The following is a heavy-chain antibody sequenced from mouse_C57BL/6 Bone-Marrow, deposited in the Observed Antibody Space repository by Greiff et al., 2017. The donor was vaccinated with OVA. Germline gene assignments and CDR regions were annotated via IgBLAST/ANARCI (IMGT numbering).Heavy chain of an antibody. V-gene: IGHV10-1*01. CDR1: GFSFNTYA. Sequence: EVQLVESGGGLVQPKGSLKLSCAASGFSFNTYAMNWVRQAPGKGLEWVARIRSKSNNYATYYADSVKDRFTISRDDSESMLYLQMNNLKTEDTAVYYCVSLYSPYAMDYWGQGTTVTVSS. J-gene: IGHJ4*01. CDR3: VSLYSPYAMDY. CDR2: IRSKSNNYAT. D-gene: IGHD2-12*01.